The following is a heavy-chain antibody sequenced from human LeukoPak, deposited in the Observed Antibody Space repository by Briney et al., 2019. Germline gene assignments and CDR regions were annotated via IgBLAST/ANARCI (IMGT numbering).Heavy chain of an antibody. V-gene: IGHV3-30*02. Sequence: GGSLRLSCAASGFTFSSYGMHWVRQAPGKGLEWVAFIRYDGSNKYYADSVKGRFTISRDNSKNTLYLQMNSLRAEGTAVYYCAKDHPYYDILTGYYKYYYYGMDVWGQGTTVTVSS. J-gene: IGHJ6*02. CDR2: IRYDGSNK. CDR1: GFTFSSYG. D-gene: IGHD3-9*01. CDR3: AKDHPYYDILTGYYKYYYYGMDV.